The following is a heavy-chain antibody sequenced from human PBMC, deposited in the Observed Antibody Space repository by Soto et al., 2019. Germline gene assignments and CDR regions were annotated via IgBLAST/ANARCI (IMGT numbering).Heavy chain of an antibody. Sequence: QVQLVQSGAEVKKPGASVKVSCKVSGYTLTELSMHWVRQAPGKGLEWMGGFDPEDGETIYAQKFQGRVTMTEDTSTDTAYMELSSMRSEDTAVYYCATRGIVVVPAAIEDSDWFDPWGQGTLVTVSS. CDR1: GYTLTELS. V-gene: IGHV1-24*01. CDR3: ATRGIVVVPAAIEDSDWFDP. J-gene: IGHJ5*02. D-gene: IGHD2-2*01. CDR2: FDPEDGET.